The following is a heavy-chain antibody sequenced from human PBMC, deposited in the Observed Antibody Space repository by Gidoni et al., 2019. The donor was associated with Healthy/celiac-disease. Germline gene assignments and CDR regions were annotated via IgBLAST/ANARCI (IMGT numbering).Heavy chain of an antibody. Sequence: QLQLQESGPGLVKPSETLSLTCTVSGGSISSSSYYWGWIRQPPGKGLEWIGSIYYSGSTYYNPSLKSRVTISVDTSKNQFSLKLSSVTAADTAVYYCARLYYYDSSGYSDFDYWGQGTLVTVSS. CDR2: IYYSGST. CDR3: ARLYYYDSSGYSDFDY. CDR1: GGSISSSSYY. V-gene: IGHV4-39*01. J-gene: IGHJ4*02. D-gene: IGHD3-22*01.